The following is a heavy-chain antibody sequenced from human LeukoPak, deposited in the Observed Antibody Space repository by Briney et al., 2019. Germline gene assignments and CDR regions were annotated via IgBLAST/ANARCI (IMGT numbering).Heavy chain of an antibody. D-gene: IGHD1-26*01. CDR1: GYSISSGYY. Sequence: SETLSLTCTVSGYSISSGYYWGWIRQPPGKGLEWIGSIYHSGSTYYNPSLKSRVTISVDTSKNQFSLKLSSVTAADTAVYYCARDAFIDEKAGRGWFDPWGQGTLVTASS. CDR2: IYHSGST. J-gene: IGHJ5*02. CDR3: ARDAFIDEKAGRGWFDP. V-gene: IGHV4-38-2*02.